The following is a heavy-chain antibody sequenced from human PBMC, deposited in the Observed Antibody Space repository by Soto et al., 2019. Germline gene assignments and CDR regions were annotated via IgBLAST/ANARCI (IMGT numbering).Heavy chain of an antibody. CDR3: ARDLAYCGGDCYSSLSP. Sequence: SVKVSCKASGGTFSSYAISWVRQAPGQGLEWMGGIIPIFGTANYAQKFQGRVTITADESTSTAYMELSSLRSEDTAVYYCARDLAYCGGDCYSSLSPWGQGTLVTVSS. CDR2: IIPIFGTA. J-gene: IGHJ5*02. V-gene: IGHV1-69*13. D-gene: IGHD2-21*02. CDR1: GGTFSSYA.